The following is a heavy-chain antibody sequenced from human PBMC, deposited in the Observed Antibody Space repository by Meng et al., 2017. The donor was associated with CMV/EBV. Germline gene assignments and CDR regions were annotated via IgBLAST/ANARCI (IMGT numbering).Heavy chain of an antibody. CDR2: IYYSGST. D-gene: IGHD6-6*01. CDR3: ARDNGEILKSSSGVTGY. Sequence: SISSGDYYWRWIRQPPGKGLEWIGYIYYSGSTDYNPSLKSRVTISVDTSKNQFSLKLSSVTAADTAVYYCARDNGEILKSSSGVTGYWGQGTLVTVSS. V-gene: IGHV4-30-4*08. J-gene: IGHJ4*02. CDR1: SISSGDYY.